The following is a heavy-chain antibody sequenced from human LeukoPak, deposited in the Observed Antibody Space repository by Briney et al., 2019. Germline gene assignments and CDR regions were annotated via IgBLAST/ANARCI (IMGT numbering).Heavy chain of an antibody. J-gene: IGHJ5*02. Sequence: ASVKLSCKASGYTFTTYFMHWVRQAPGQGLEWMGIINPSGGSTSYAQKFQGRVTMTRDTSTSTVHMELSSLRSEDTAMFYCARDRIAAAGIDPWGQGTLVTVSS. V-gene: IGHV1-46*01. D-gene: IGHD6-13*01. CDR1: GYTFTTYF. CDR3: ARDRIAAAGIDP. CDR2: INPSGGST.